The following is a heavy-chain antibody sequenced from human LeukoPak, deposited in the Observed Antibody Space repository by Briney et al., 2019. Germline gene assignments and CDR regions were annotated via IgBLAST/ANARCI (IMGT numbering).Heavy chain of an antibody. Sequence: SQTLSLTCTVSGGSISSGGYYWSWIRQPPGKGLEWIGYIYHSGSTYYNPSLKSRVTISVDRSKNQFSLNLSSVTAADTAVYYCTRDSQLEWFYSWGQGTLVTVSS. CDR2: IYHSGST. D-gene: IGHD3-10*01. CDR1: GGSISSGGYY. CDR3: TRDSQLEWFYS. V-gene: IGHV4-30-2*01. J-gene: IGHJ5*01.